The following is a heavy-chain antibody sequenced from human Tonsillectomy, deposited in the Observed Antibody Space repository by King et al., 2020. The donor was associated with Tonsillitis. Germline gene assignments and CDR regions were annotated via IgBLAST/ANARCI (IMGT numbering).Heavy chain of an antibody. V-gene: IGHV3-30*18. CDR2: ISYDGSNK. J-gene: IGHJ4*02. CDR1: GFTFSSYG. CDR3: AKDVAERYFDWLLPDY. Sequence: VQLVESGGGVVQPGRSLRLSCAASGFTFSSYGMHWVRQAPGKGREWVAVISYDGSNKYYADSVKGRFTISRDNSKNTRYLQMNSLRAEDTAVYYCAKDVAERYFDWLLPDYWGQGTLVTVSS. D-gene: IGHD3-9*01.